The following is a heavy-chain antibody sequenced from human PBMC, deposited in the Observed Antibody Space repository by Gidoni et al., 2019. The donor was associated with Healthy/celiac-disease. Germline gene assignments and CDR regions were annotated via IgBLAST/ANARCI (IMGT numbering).Heavy chain of an antibody. CDR2: TNTSGST. CDR3: ARDSTVISHYYYGMDV. V-gene: IGHV4-61*02. J-gene: IGHJ6*02. D-gene: IGHD4-17*01. CDR1: GGSISGGRYY. Sequence: QVQLQESGPGLVKPSQTLSLTCTVSGGSISGGRYYWSWIRPPAGKGLAWIGRTNTSGSTNYNPSLKRRVTISVDTSKNQFSLKLSSVTAADTAVYYCARDSTVISHYYYGMDVWGQGTTVTVSS.